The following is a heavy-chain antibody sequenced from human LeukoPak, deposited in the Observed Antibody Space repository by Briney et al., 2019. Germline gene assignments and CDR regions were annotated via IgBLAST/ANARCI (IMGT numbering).Heavy chain of an antibody. Sequence: SETLSLTCTVSGGSISSGDYYWSWIRQPAGKGLEWIGRIYTSGSTNYNPSLKSRVTISVDTSKNQFSLKLSSVTAADTAVYYCARDRVGQQLVGRNYYYYYMDVWGKGTTVTISS. CDR3: ARDRVGQQLVGRNYYYYYMDV. D-gene: IGHD6-13*01. V-gene: IGHV4-61*02. CDR1: GGSISSGDYY. CDR2: IYTSGST. J-gene: IGHJ6*03.